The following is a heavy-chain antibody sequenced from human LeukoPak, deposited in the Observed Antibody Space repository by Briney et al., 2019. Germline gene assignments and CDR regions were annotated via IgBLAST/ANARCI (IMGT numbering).Heavy chain of an antibody. CDR2: IYPGDSDT. Sequence: GESLKISCTASGYDFANSWIGWVRQMPGKGLEWMGIIYPGDSDTRNSPSFQGQVTISADKSISTAYLQWSSLKASDTAMYYCARRSKSYSSGWYDGFDMWGQGTMVTVSS. V-gene: IGHV5-51*01. J-gene: IGHJ3*02. D-gene: IGHD6-19*01. CDR3: ARRSKSYSSGWYDGFDM. CDR1: GYDFANSW.